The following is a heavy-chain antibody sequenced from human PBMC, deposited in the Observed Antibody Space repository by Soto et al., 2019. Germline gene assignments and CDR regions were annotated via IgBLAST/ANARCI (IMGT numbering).Heavy chain of an antibody. CDR3: ARGGRKGNFGMDV. D-gene: IGHD3-10*01. CDR2: IIPMFGTT. J-gene: IGHJ6*02. CDR1: GGTFDNYA. V-gene: IGHV1-69*01. Sequence: QVQLVQSGAEVKKPGSSVKVSCKASGGTFDNYAISWVRQAPGLGLEWMGGIIPMFGTTNYVQKFQDRVTITADESTSTASMEMSSLRSEDTALYYCARGGRKGNFGMDVWGQGTTVTVSS.